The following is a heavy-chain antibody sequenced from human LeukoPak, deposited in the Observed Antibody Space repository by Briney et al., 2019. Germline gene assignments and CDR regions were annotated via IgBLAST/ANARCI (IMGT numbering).Heavy chain of an antibody. J-gene: IGHJ4*02. V-gene: IGHV3-33*01. CDR2: IWFDGSNK. CDR1: GFSFSSHA. CDR3: ARVPAGLVYAPTDY. D-gene: IGHD2-8*01. Sequence: GGSLRLSCAASGFSFSSHAMHWVRQAPGKGLGWEAVIWFDGSNKYYADIVKGRFTISRDNSKNTLYLQMDSLRAEDTALYYCARVPAGLVYAPTDYWGQGTLVTVSS.